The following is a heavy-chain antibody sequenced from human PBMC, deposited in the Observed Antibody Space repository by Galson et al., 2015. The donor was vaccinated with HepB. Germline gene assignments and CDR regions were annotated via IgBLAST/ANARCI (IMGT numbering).Heavy chain of an antibody. CDR3: ARGEFDILTGYDYYYGMDV. CDR1: GGTFSSYA. Sequence: SVKVSCKASGGTFSSYAISWVRQAPGQGLEWMGGIIPIFGTANYAQKFQGRVTITANESTSTAYMELSSLRSEDTAVYYCARGEFDILTGYDYYYGMDVRGQGTTVTVSS. J-gene: IGHJ6*02. CDR2: IIPIFGTA. V-gene: IGHV1-69*13. D-gene: IGHD3-9*01.